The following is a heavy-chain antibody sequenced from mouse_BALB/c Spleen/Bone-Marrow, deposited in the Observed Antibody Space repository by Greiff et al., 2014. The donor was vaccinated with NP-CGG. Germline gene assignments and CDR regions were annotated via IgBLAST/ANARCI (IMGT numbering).Heavy chain of an antibody. CDR3: AREGGAMDY. V-gene: IGHV5-15*02. Sequence: EVKLVESGGGLVLPGGSRKLSCAASRFTFSDYGMAWVRQAPGKGPEWVAFISNLAYSIYYADTVTGRFTISRENAKNTLCLEMSSLRSEDTAMYYCAREGGAMDYWGQGTSVTVSS. J-gene: IGHJ4*01. CDR1: RFTFSDYG. CDR2: ISNLAYSI.